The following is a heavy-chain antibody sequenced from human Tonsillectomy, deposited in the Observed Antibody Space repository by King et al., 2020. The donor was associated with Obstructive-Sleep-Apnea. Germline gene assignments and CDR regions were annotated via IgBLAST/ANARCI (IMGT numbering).Heavy chain of an antibody. Sequence: QLQESGPGLVKPSQTLSLTCTVSGGSISSGGYYWSWIRQHPGKGLEWIGYIYYSWSTYYNPSPKSRVTIFVETSKNQFSLKLSSVTAADTAVYYCARAGSWETVPDFDYWGQGTLVTVSS. D-gene: IGHD1-26*01. V-gene: IGHV4-31*03. CDR2: IYYSWST. CDR1: GGSISSGGYY. CDR3: ARAGSWETVPDFDY. J-gene: IGHJ4*02.